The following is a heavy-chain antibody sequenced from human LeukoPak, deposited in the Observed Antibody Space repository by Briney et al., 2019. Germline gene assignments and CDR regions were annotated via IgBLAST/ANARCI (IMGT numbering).Heavy chain of an antibody. J-gene: IGHJ4*02. Sequence: SVKVSCKASGGTFSSYAISWVRQAPGQGLEWMGGIIPIFGTANYAQKFQGRATITADESTSTAYMELSSLRSEDTAVYYCARAPYCGGDCYSDYYFDYWGQGTLVTVSS. V-gene: IGHV1-69*13. CDR2: IIPIFGTA. CDR1: GGTFSSYA. CDR3: ARAPYCGGDCYSDYYFDY. D-gene: IGHD2-21*02.